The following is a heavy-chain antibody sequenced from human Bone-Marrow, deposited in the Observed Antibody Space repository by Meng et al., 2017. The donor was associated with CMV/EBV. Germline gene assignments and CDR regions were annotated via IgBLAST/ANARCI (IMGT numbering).Heavy chain of an antibody. CDR3: ARVKRVLVVSAAIGPYGMDV. D-gene: IGHD2-2*01. V-gene: IGHV3-33*01. CDR2: IWYDGSNK. J-gene: IGHJ6*02. Sequence: GGSLRLSCAASGFTFSSYGMHWVRQAPGKGLEWVAVIWYDGSNKYYADSVKGRFTISRDNSKNTLYLQMNSLRAEDTAVYYCARVKRVLVVSAAIGPYGMDVWGQGTTVTVSS. CDR1: GFTFSSYG.